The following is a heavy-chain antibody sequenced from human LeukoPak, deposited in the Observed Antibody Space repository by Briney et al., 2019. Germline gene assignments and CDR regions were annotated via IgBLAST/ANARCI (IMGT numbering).Heavy chain of an antibody. D-gene: IGHD3-9*01. CDR2: IYYSGST. Sequence: PSETLSLTCTVSGGSISSSSYYWGWIRQPPGKGLEWIGSIYYSGSTYYNPSLKSRVTISVDTSKNQFSLKLSSVTAADTAVYYCARAVDILTGYYANWGLYYFDYWGQGTLVTVSS. CDR3: ARAVDILTGYYANWGLYYFDY. J-gene: IGHJ4*02. CDR1: GGSISSSSYY. V-gene: IGHV4-39*07.